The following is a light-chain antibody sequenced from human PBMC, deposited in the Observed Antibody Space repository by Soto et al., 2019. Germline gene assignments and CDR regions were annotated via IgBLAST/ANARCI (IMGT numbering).Light chain of an antibody. V-gene: IGLV2-11*01. CDR1: SSDVGGYNY. CDR3: YSYAGSYTFYV. Sequence: QSALTQPRSVSGSPGQSVTISCTGTSSDVGGYNYVSWYQQYPGKAPKLMIYDVSKRPSGVPGRFSGSKSGNTASLTISGLQAEDEADYYCYSYAGSYTFYVFGTGTKVTVL. CDR2: DVS. J-gene: IGLJ1*01.